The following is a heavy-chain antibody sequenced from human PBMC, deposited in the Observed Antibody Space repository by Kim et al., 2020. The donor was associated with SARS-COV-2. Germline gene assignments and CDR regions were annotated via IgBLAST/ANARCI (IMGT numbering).Heavy chain of an antibody. V-gene: IGHV3-7*01. Sequence: SQTYYVELWKGRFTISRDNAKNSLYLQMNSLRAEDTAVYHGATGIYTYGTWGQGTLVTVSS. J-gene: IGHJ4*02. D-gene: IGHD5-18*01. CDR3: ATGIYTYGT. CDR2: SQT.